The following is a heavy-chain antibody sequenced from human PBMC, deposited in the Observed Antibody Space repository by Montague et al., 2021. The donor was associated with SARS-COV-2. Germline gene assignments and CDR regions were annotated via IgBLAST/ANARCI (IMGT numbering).Heavy chain of an antibody. V-gene: IGHV3-21*01. CDR3: ARGEMATISESFDL. CDR2: ITSSSDYI. J-gene: IGHJ3*01. CDR1: GLTFSSYR. Sequence: SLRLSCAASGLTFSSYRMVWVRQAPGKGLEWVSSITSSSDYIHYAVSVKGRFTISRDNDRNSLYLLMNSLRAEDTAVYYCARGEMATISESFDLWGQGTMVTVS. D-gene: IGHD5-24*01.